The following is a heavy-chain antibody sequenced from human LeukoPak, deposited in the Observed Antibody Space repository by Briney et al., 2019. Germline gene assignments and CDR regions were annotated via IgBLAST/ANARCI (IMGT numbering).Heavy chain of an antibody. J-gene: IGHJ4*02. CDR2: ISGSGGST. V-gene: IGHV3-23*01. D-gene: IGHD3-3*01. CDR1: GFTFSSYA. CDR3: AKNGERFLEWSPFDY. Sequence: PGGSLRLSCAASGFTFSSYAMSWVRQAPGKGLEWVSAISGSGGSTYYADPVKGRFTISRDNSKNTLYLQMNSLRAEDTAVYYCAKNGERFLEWSPFDYWGQGTLVTVSS.